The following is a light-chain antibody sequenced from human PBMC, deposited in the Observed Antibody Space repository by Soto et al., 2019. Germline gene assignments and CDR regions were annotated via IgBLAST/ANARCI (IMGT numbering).Light chain of an antibody. CDR3: CSYAGSYTVV. V-gene: IGLV2-11*01. CDR2: DAN. Sequence: QSALTQPRSVSGSPGQSVTISCTGTSSDVGGHNDVSWYQQYPGKAPKLIIYDANKRPSGVPDRFSGSKSGNTASLTISGLRAEDEAEYHCCSYAGSYTVVFGGGTKLTVL. J-gene: IGLJ2*01. CDR1: SSDVGGHND.